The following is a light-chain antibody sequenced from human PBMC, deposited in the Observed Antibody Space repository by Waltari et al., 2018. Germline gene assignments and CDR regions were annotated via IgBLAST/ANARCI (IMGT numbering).Light chain of an antibody. CDR1: QSVSNY. CDR3: QQTYSVLYT. V-gene: IGKV1-39*01. J-gene: IGKJ2*01. Sequence: DIQMTQSPSSLSASVGDSITITCRASQSVSNYLNWYQQKPGKPPTILIFGSSSLQSAVPSRFSGSGSGTDFTLTISSLQPEDFATYYCQQTYSVLYTFGQGTKLQI. CDR2: GSS.